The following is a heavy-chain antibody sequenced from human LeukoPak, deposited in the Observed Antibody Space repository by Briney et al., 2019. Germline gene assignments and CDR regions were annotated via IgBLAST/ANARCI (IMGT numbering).Heavy chain of an antibody. CDR2: FDKSGSA. D-gene: IGHD2-15*01. CDR1: GGSISRYY. CDR3: ARYYCSGGSCYSFDL. Sequence: SETLSLTCTVSGGSISRYYWSWIRQPPGKGLEWIGYFDKSGSANYNPSLKSRLTISEDTSKNQFSLKLSSVTAADTAVYYCARYYCSGGSCYSFDLWGRGTLVTVSS. J-gene: IGHJ2*01. V-gene: IGHV4-59*01.